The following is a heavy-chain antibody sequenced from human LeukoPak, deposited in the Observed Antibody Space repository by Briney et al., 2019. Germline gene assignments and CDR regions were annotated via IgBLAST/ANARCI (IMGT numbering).Heavy chain of an antibody. CDR1: GGSFSGYY. V-gene: IGHV4-39*01. Sequence: SETLSLTCAVYGGSFSGYYWGWIRQPPGKGLEWIGSIYYSGSTYYNPSLKSRVTISVDTSKNQFSLKLSSVTAADTAVYYCASPVVVAATGYYGMDVWGQGTTVTVSS. D-gene: IGHD2-15*01. CDR3: ASPVVVAATGYYGMDV. J-gene: IGHJ6*02. CDR2: IYYSGST.